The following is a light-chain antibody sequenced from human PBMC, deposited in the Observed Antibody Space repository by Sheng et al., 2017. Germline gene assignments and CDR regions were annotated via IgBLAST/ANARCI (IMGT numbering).Light chain of an antibody. Sequence: EIVLTQSPGTLSLSPGERATLSCRASQSVSSNYLAWYQQKPGQAPRLLIYDASSRATGIPDRFSGSGSGTDFSLTVSRLEPEDFAVYYCQQYGSSPPITLGQGTRLEIK. CDR2: DAS. V-gene: IGKV3-20*01. J-gene: IGKJ5*01. CDR3: QQYGSSPPIT. CDR1: QSVSSNY.